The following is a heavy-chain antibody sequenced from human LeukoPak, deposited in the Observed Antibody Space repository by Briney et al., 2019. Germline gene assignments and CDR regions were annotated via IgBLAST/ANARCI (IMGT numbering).Heavy chain of an antibody. CDR1: GVSISSGGYS. Sequence: SQTLSLTCAVSGVSISSGGYSWGWIRQPPGKGLEWIGYIYHSGSTYYNPSLKSRVTISVDRSKNQFSLKLSSVTAADTAVYYCARRGCSSTSCSEDYWGQGTLVTVSS. J-gene: IGHJ4*02. V-gene: IGHV4-30-2*01. CDR2: IYHSGST. CDR3: ARRGCSSTSCSEDY. D-gene: IGHD2-2*01.